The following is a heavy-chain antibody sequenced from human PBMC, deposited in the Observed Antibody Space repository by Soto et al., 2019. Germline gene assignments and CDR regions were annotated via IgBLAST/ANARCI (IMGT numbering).Heavy chain of an antibody. V-gene: IGHV3-23*01. CDR3: AKHRGAYCSGDCYVDF. CDR2: ITGNGVYT. J-gene: IGHJ4*02. Sequence: EVQLLESGGGLVQPGGSLRLSCAASGFTFNNYAMSWVRQAPGKGLEWVSVITGNGVYTYYADSVKGRFTISRDSSRNTLYPEKNSLRVEDSAPNYCAKHRGAYCSGDCYVDFWGQGTLVTVSS. CDR1: GFTFNNYA. D-gene: IGHD2-21*02.